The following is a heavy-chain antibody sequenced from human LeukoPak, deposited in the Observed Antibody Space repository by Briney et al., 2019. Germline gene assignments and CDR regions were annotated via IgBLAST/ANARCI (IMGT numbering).Heavy chain of an antibody. D-gene: IGHD5-12*01. J-gene: IGHJ4*02. V-gene: IGHV3-48*03. CDR1: GFAFSIE. CDR3: ARGTTINNFDY. CDR2: ISRSGDNV. Sequence: PGGSLRLSCAGSGFAFSIEMNWVRPAPGKGLEWVSYISRSGDNVYYADSVKGRFTISRDNAKNSLYLQMNSLREEDTALYYCARGTTINNFDYWGQGTLVTVSS.